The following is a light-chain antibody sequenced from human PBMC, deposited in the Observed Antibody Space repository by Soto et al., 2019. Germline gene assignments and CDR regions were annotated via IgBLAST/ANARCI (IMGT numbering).Light chain of an antibody. CDR2: GAS. CDR1: QSVSSN. CDR3: QQYIRWPLT. J-gene: IGKJ4*01. V-gene: IGKV3-15*01. Sequence: EIVMTQYPATLSVSPGERATLSCRASQSVSSNLALYQQKPGQAPSLLIYGASTRATGTPARFSGSGSGTEFTLTISSLQSEDFAVYYCQQYIRWPLTFGGGTKVDIK.